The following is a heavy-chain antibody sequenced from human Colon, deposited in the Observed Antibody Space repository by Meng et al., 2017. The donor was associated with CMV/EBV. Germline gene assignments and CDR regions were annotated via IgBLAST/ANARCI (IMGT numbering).Heavy chain of an antibody. J-gene: IGHJ4*02. CDR3: VRDGDSGGNAGFWF. CDR1: GFNFRSSA. CDR2: INRDGSDT. Sequence: GGSLRLSCEVSGFNFRSSAMSWVRQAPGKGLVWVSRINRDGSDTSHADSVKGRITISRDNAKNTLYLHLNSLRDEDTAVYYCVRDGDSGGNAGFWFWGQGTLVTVSS. V-gene: IGHV3-74*01. D-gene: IGHD4-23*01.